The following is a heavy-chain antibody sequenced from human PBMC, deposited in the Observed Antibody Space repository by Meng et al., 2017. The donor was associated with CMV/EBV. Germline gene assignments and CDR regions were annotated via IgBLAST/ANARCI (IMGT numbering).Heavy chain of an antibody. Sequence: QLQMQQSGPGLVKPSETLSLTCTVSGGSISSGSYYWSWIRQPAGKGLEWIGRIYTSGSTNYNPSLKSRVTISVDTSKNQFSLKLSSVTAADTAVYYCARVRGGRIDYWGQGTLVTVSS. CDR2: IYTSGST. V-gene: IGHV4-61*02. J-gene: IGHJ4*02. CDR1: GGSISSGSYY. CDR3: ARVRGGRIDY.